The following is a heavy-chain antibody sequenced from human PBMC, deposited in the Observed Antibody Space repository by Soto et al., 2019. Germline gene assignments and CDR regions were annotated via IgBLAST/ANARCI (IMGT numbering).Heavy chain of an antibody. CDR2: IIIVSETT. Sequence: QVQLEQSGAEVKKPGSSVKVSCKVSGGSFNTYAINWVRQAPGLGLEWMGGIIIVSETTNYAQKFQDRVTITADEFTSTAYMELSSLRSEDTAVYYCAKGHGLFDGEGLERYWYFDLWGRGTLVTVSS. V-gene: IGHV1-69*01. J-gene: IGHJ2*01. CDR3: AKGHGLFDGEGLERYWYFDL. D-gene: IGHD3-3*01. CDR1: GGSFNTYA.